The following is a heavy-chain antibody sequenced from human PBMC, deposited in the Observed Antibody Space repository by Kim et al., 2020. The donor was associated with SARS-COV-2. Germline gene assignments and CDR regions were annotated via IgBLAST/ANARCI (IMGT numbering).Heavy chain of an antibody. D-gene: IGHD2-2*01. Sequence: LKSRVNISVDTSKNQFSLKLSSVTAADTAVYYCARVICSSTSCYVHWFDPWGQGTLVTVSS. CDR3: ARVICSSTSCYVHWFDP. V-gene: IGHV4-31*02. J-gene: IGHJ5*02.